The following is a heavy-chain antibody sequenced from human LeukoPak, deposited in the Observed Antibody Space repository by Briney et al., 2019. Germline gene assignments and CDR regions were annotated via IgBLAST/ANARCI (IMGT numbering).Heavy chain of an antibody. J-gene: IGHJ6*02. CDR2: IYYSGST. V-gene: IGHV4-30-4*01. CDR1: GGSISSGDYY. CDR3: ARALNYDFWRGYYPSYGMDV. Sequence: PSETLSLTCTVSGGSISSGDYYWSWIRQPPGKGLEWIGYIYYSGSTYYNPSLKSRVTISVDMSKNQFSLKLTSVTAADTAVYYCARALNYDFWRGYYPSYGMDVWGQGTTVTVSS. D-gene: IGHD3-3*01.